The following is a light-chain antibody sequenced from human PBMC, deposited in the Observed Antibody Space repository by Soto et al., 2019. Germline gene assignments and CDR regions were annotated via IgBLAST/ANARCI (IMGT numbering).Light chain of an antibody. J-gene: IGKJ5*01. V-gene: IGKV1-16*02. CDR2: GAS. CDR3: QHYNTYPIT. CDR1: QAISNY. Sequence: DIQMTQSPSSLSASVGDRVTITCRASQAISNYVAWFQQKPGKAPKSLIYGASSLRSGVASKFSGSGSGTDFTLTISNLQPEDFATYYCQHYNTYPITFGQGTRPEI.